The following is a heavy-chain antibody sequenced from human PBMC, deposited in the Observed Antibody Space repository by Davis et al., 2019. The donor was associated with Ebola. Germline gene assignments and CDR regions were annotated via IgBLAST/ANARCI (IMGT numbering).Heavy chain of an antibody. CDR3: ARGGYSGSYLNFDY. CDR2: IYYSGST. CDR1: GCSISSYY. V-gene: IGHV4-59*01. Sequence: GSLRLSCTVSGCSISSYYWSWIRQPPGKGLEWIGYIYYSGSTNYNPPLTSRVTISVDTSKNQFSLKLSSVTAADTAVYYCARGGYSGSYLNFDYWGQGTLVTVSS. D-gene: IGHD1-26*01. J-gene: IGHJ4*02.